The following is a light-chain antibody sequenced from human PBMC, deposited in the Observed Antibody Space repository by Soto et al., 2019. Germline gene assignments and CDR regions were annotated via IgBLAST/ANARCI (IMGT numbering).Light chain of an antibody. J-gene: IGKJ1*01. CDR2: DAS. V-gene: IGKV1-5*01. Sequence: DIQMSQSPSSLCASVGDRVTITCQASQDISNYLNWYQQKPGKAPKLLIYDASSLESGVPSRFSGSGSATEFTLTISSLKPDDFATYYCQQYNNYWTFGQGTKVDIK. CDR3: QQYNNYWT. CDR1: QDISNY.